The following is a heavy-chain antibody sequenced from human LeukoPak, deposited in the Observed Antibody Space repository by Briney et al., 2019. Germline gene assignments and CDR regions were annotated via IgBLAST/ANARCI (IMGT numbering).Heavy chain of an antibody. CDR3: ARGFGGY. V-gene: IGHV3-30-3*01. D-gene: IGHD3-10*01. Sequence: GGSLRLSCAASGFTFRSYAMHWVRQAPGKGLEWVAVISYDGSNKYYADSVKGRFTISRDNSKNTLYLQMNSLRAEDTAVYYCARGFGGYWGQGTLVTVSS. CDR2: ISYDGSNK. CDR1: GFTFRSYA. J-gene: IGHJ4*02.